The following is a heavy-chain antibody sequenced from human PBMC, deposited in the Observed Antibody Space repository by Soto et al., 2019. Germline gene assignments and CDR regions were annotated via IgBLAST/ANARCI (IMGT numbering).Heavy chain of an antibody. Sequence: QVQLVESGGGVVQPGGSLRLSCAASEFTFSRHVMHWVRQAPGKGLQWVGVIRSDGSNERYADFVKGRFTISRENSKNTLYLQMNSLRAEDTAVYYCARERTFGENNHNYMDVWGTGIPVTVSS. V-gene: IGHV3-33*01. CDR3: ARERTFGENNHNYMDV. CDR1: EFTFSRHV. CDR2: IRSDGSNE. D-gene: IGHD3-10*01. J-gene: IGHJ6*03.